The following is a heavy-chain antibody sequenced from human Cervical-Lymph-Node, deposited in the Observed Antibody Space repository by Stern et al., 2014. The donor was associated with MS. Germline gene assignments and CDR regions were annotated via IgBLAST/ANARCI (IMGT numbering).Heavy chain of an antibody. CDR3: ASSLVASGH. CDR1: GGTFSTHP. V-gene: IGHV1-69*06. D-gene: IGHD2-8*02. J-gene: IGHJ4*02. CDR2: IIPFLNTA. Sequence: QVQLVQSGAEVKKPGSSVKVSCKASGGTFSTHPITWVRQAPGPGLEWMGGIIPFLNTAYYAQKFQGRITITADKSTGTTYMEISRLRSDDTAVYYCASSLVASGHWGQGTLVIVS.